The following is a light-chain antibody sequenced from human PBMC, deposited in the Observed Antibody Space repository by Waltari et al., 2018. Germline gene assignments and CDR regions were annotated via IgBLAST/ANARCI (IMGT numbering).Light chain of an antibody. Sequence: VKMTQSPSSLSASVGDKVTITCRASQGSSNYLDWFQQKPGKAPNSLIYAASSLQSGVPSKFSGSGSGTDFTLTISSLQPEDFATYYCQQYNSYPFTFGPGTKVDIK. CDR1: QGSSNY. CDR2: AAS. J-gene: IGKJ3*01. V-gene: IGKV1-16*02. CDR3: QQYNSYPFT.